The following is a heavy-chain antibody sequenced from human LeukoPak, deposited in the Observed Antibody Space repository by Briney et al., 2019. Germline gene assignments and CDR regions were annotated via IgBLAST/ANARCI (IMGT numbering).Heavy chain of an antibody. Sequence: KPGGSLRLSCAASGFAFNTYSMNWVRQAPGEGLEWVSFIFSSSTYIYYTDSVKGRFTISRDNARNSLYLQMDNLRAEDTGVYYCARDFYDGFALDYWGQGTLVTVSS. J-gene: IGHJ4*02. CDR3: ARDFYDGFALDY. D-gene: IGHD2/OR15-2a*01. CDR2: IFSSSTYI. CDR1: GFAFNTYS. V-gene: IGHV3-21*03.